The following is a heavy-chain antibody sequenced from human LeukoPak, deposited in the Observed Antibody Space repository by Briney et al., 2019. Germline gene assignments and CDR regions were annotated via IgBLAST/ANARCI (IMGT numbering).Heavy chain of an antibody. CDR2: ISGSGGST. J-gene: IGHJ3*02. CDR3: AKDDWVLAFDI. D-gene: IGHD3-9*01. CDR1: GFTYSSYA. V-gene: IGHV3-23*01. Sequence: GGSLRLSCASSGFTYSSYAMSWVRQAPGRGLEWVSAISGSGGSTYYADSVKGRFTISRDNSKNTLYLQMNSLRAEDTAVYYCAKDDWVLAFDIWGQGTMVTVSS.